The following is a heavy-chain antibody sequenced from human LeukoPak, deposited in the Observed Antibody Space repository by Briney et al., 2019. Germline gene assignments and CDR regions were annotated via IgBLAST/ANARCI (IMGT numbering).Heavy chain of an antibody. J-gene: IGHJ5*02. CDR3: ARDWYCSSSICYTDRNWFDP. Sequence: GGSLRLSSAASGFTFSDYYMSYIRQAPGKGLEWVSYISTTSTYTDFADSVRGRFTISRDNAKNLLYLQMNSLRPEDTAVYYCARDWYCSSSICYTDRNWFDPWGQGTLVTVSS. D-gene: IGHD2-2*02. V-gene: IGHV3-11*06. CDR2: ISTTSTYT. CDR1: GFTFSDYY.